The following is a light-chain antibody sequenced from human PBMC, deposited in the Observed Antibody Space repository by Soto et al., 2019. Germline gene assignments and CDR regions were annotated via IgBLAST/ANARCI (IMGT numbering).Light chain of an antibody. CDR1: HTVASN. Sequence: EIVMTQSPASLSVSPGDGATLSCRASHTVASNLAWYQQKPGQVPRLLIHGASTRAAGVPARFSGSGSGTDFARTISSLQSEDFAVYYCQQYHNWPPQYTFGQGTKLQIK. CDR3: QQYHNWPPQYT. J-gene: IGKJ2*01. V-gene: IGKV3-15*01. CDR2: GAS.